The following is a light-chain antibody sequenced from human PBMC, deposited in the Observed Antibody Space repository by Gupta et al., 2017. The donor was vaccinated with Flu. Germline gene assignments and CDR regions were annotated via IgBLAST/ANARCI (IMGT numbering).Light chain of an antibody. CDR3: QQRSNGHPWNT. Sequence: EIVLTQSPATLSLSPGERATLSCRASQSVSSYLAWYQQKPGQAPRLLIYDASNRATGIPARFSGSGAGTDVTLTISSREPEDFAVYYCQQRSNGHPWNTFGQGTRLEIK. CDR1: QSVSSY. CDR2: DAS. J-gene: IGKJ5*01. V-gene: IGKV3-11*01.